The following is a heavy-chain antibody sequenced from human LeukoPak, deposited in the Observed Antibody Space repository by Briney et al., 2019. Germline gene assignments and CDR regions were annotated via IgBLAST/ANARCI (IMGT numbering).Heavy chain of an antibody. CDR1: GFTFTNYA. Sequence: GGSLRLSCVASGFTFTNYAMSWVRQAPGKGLEWVSSINPDGGSFFADSVKGRFTISRDDSRSVVYLQMNSLSAEDTAVYYCARSGVATCHYWGQGILVTVSS. J-gene: IGHJ4*02. CDR2: INPDGGS. CDR3: ARSGVATCHY. D-gene: IGHD2-15*01. V-gene: IGHV3-23*01.